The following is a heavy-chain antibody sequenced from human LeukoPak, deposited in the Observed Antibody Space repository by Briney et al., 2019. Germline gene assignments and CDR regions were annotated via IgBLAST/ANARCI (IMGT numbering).Heavy chain of an antibody. J-gene: IGHJ4*02. D-gene: IGHD5-18*01. Sequence: GGSLRLSCAASGFTFSSYWMSWVRQAPGKGLEWVANIKQDGSEKYYVDSVKGRFTISRDNAKNSLYLQMNSLRAEDTAVYYCARTRGYSYGSSHYYFDYWGQGTLVTVSS. CDR2: IKQDGSEK. V-gene: IGHV3-7*01. CDR1: GFTFSSYW. CDR3: ARTRGYSYGSSHYYFDY.